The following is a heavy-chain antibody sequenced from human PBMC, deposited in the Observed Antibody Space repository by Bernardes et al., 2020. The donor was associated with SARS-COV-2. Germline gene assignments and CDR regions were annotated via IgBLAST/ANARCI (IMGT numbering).Heavy chain of an antibody. CDR3: ARTGRGSSWHYYYYGMDV. J-gene: IGHJ6*02. V-gene: IGHV1-2*02. Sequence: ASEKVSCKASGYTFTGYYMHWVRQAPGQGLEWMGWINPNSGGTNYAQKFQGRVTMTRDTSISTAYMELSRLRSDDTAVYYCARTGRGSSWHYYYYGMDVWGQGTTVTVSS. CDR1: GYTFTGYY. CDR2: INPNSGGT. D-gene: IGHD6-13*01.